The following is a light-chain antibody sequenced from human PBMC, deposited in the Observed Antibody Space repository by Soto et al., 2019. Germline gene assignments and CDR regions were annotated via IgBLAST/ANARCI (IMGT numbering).Light chain of an antibody. CDR3: HQRSTWPFT. J-gene: IGKJ3*01. CDR1: QSISSY. V-gene: IGKV3-11*01. CDR2: DAS. Sequence: ETVLTQSPATLSLSPGERATLSCRASQSISSYLAWYQQKPDQAPRLLIYDASNRATGIPARFSGSGSGTDFTLTISSLEPEDFAVYYCHQRSTWPFTFGPGT.